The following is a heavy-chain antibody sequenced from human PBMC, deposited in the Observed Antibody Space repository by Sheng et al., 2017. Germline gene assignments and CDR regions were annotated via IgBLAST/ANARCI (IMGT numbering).Heavy chain of an antibody. J-gene: IGHJ4*02. CDR3: ARGLEPIQWAYYFDY. V-gene: IGHV4-38-2*02. CDR1: GYSISSGYY. Sequence: QVQLQESGPGLVKASETLVLTCTVSGYSISSGYYWGWIRQPPGKGLEWIGRIYHSGNTYYNPSVKSRVTMSVDTSKNQFSLKLTSVTAADTAVYYCARGLEPIQWAYYFDYWGQGTLVTISS. CDR2: IYHSGNT. D-gene: IGHD1-1*01.